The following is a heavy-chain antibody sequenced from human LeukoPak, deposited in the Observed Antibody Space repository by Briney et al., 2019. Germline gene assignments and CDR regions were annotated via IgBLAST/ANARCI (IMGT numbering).Heavy chain of an antibody. CDR3: ARALYPKHCSSTSCYSFFAF. D-gene: IGHD2-2*01. J-gene: IGHJ4*02. V-gene: IGHV3-21*01. CDR1: GFTFSSYS. CDR2: ISSSSSYI. Sequence: GGSLRLSCAASGFTFSSYSMNWVRQAPGKGLEWVSSISSSSSYIYYADSVKGRFTISRDNAKNSLYLQMNSLRAEDTAVYYCARALYPKHCSSTSCYSFFAFWGQGTLVTVSS.